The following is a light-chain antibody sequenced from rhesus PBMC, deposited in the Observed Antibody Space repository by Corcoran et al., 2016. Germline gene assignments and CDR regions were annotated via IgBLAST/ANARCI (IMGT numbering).Light chain of an antibody. CDR1: QTISTF. CDR2: AAS. CDR3: QQHNSPPLT. Sequence: DIQMTQSPSSLSASVGDKVTITCRASQTISTFLAWYQQQPGKVPKLLIYAASSLESGVPSRFSGRGSGTEFTLTISSLQPEDFATYYCQQHNSPPLTFGGGTKVELK. J-gene: IGKJ4*01. V-gene: IGKV1S5*01.